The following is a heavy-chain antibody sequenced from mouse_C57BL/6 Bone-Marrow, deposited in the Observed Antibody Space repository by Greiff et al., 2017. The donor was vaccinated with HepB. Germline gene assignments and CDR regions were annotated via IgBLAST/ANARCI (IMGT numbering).Heavy chain of an antibody. D-gene: IGHD1-1*01. Sequence: EVQRVESGGGLVKPGGSLKLSCAASGFTFSSYAMSWVRQTPEKRLEWVATISDGGSYTYYPDNVKGRFTSTRDNAKNNLYLQMHLLKSEDTAMYYGASFTTVVAYWYFDVGGTGNTVTVSS. CDR3: ASFTTVVAYWYFDV. J-gene: IGHJ1*03. CDR2: ISDGGSYT. V-gene: IGHV5-4*01. CDR1: GFTFSSYA.